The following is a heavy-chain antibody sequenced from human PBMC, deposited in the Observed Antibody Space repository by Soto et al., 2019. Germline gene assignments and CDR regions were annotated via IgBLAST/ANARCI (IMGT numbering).Heavy chain of an antibody. J-gene: IGHJ6*02. Sequence: GALRLSCAASGFTFSSYWMSWVRQAPGKGLEWVANIKQDGSEKYYVDSVKGRFTISRDNAKNSLYLQMNSLRAEDTAVYYCARAGSGSYYSPYYGMDVWGQGTTVTVSS. D-gene: IGHD3-10*01. CDR3: ARAGSGSYYSPYYGMDV. CDR1: GFTFSSYW. CDR2: IKQDGSEK. V-gene: IGHV3-7*01.